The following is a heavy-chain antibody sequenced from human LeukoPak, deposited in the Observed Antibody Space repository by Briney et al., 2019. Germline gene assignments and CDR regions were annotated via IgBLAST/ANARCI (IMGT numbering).Heavy chain of an antibody. V-gene: IGHV4-4*07. D-gene: IGHD5-18*01. CDR1: GGSIGTYY. J-gene: IGHJ6*02. Sequence: SETLSLTCTVSGGSIGTYYWSWIRQPAGKGLDWIGRIYTSGSTNYNPSLKSRVTMSVDTSKNQFSLKLNSLTAADTAVYFCARESGLWPKYNYGMDVWGQGTTVTVSS. CDR3: ARESGLWPKYNYGMDV. CDR2: IYTSGST.